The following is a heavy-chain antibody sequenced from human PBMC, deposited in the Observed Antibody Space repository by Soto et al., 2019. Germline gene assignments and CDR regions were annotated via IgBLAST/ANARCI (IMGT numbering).Heavy chain of an antibody. Sequence: PGGSLRLSCAASGFTFSSYAMHWVRQAPGKGLEWVAVISYDGSNKYYADSVKGRFTISRDNSKNTLYLQMNSLRAEDTAVYYCAKYYGHFFGYVWDAFDIWGQGTMVTVSS. CDR2: ISYDGSNK. D-gene: IGHD3-16*01. CDR1: GFTFSSYA. CDR3: AKYYGHFFGYVWDAFDI. V-gene: IGHV3-30-3*01. J-gene: IGHJ3*02.